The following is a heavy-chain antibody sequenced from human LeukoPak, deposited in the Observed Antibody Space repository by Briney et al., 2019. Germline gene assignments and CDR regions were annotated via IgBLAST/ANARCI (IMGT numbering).Heavy chain of an antibody. J-gene: IGHJ3*02. CDR3: AFEIGRSQGAFDI. D-gene: IGHD1-26*01. CDR1: GFIFSKYA. V-gene: IGHV3-33*01. Sequence: GGSLRLSCAASGFIFSKYAMDWVRQTPDKGLEWVAAIWNDGSDENYADSVKGRFTISSDNSKNTLYLQMNSLRAEDTAVYYCAFEIGRSQGAFDIWGQGTMITVSS. CDR2: IWNDGSDE.